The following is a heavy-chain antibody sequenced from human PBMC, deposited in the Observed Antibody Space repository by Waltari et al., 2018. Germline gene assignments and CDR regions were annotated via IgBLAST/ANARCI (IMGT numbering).Heavy chain of an antibody. CDR1: GFTFSIDY. CDR2: IYSGGST. CDR3: AREYWFDP. J-gene: IGHJ5*02. V-gene: IGHV3-53*01. Sequence: EVQLVESGGGLIQPGGSLRLSSAASGFTFSIDYMSWVRQAPGKGLEWVSVIYSGGSTYYTDSVKGRFTISRDNSKNTLYLQMNSLRAEDTAVYYCAREYWFDPWGQGTLVTVSS.